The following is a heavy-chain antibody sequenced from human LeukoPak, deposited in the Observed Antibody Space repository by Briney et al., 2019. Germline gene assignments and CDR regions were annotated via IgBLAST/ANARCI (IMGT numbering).Heavy chain of an antibody. CDR2: ISGSGGST. Sequence: PGGSLRLSCAASGFTFSSYAMSWVRQAPGKGLEWVSAISGSGGSTYYADSVKGRFTISRDNSKNTLYLQMNSLRAEDTAVYYCAKDLDDFWSAKSSDDYWGQGTLVTVSS. D-gene: IGHD3-3*01. J-gene: IGHJ4*02. CDR1: GFTFSSYA. V-gene: IGHV3-23*01. CDR3: AKDLDDFWSAKSSDDY.